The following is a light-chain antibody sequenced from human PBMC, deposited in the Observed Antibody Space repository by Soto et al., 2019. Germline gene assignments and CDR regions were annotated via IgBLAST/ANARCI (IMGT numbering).Light chain of an antibody. CDR3: QQYCSSPVT. CDR2: GAS. V-gene: IGKV3-20*01. J-gene: IGKJ5*01. CDR1: QSVSSHY. Sequence: EIVLTQSPGTLSLSPGERATLSCRASQSVSSHYLAWYQQKPGQAPRLLIYGASSRATCIPDRFSGSGSGTDFTLTISRLEPEDFAVYYCQQYCSSPVTFGQGTRLEIK.